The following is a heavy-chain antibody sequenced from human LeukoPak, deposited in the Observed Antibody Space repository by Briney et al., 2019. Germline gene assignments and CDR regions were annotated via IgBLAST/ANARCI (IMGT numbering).Heavy chain of an antibody. CDR2: IYSGGST. CDR1: GFTVSSDS. J-gene: IGHJ3*02. V-gene: IGHV3-53*01. Sequence: GGSLRLSCTVSGFTVSSDSMSWVRQAPGKGLEWVSFIYSGGSTHYSDSVKGRFTISRDNSKNTLYLQMNSLRAEDTAVYYCAKTRGSGSFDAFDIWGQGTMVTVSS. CDR3: AKTRGSGSFDAFDI. D-gene: IGHD3-10*01.